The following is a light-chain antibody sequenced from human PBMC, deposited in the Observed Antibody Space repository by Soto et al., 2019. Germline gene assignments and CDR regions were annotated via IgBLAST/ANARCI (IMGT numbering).Light chain of an antibody. CDR1: QSVSSSY. J-gene: IGKJ4*01. CDR3: QQYDNSPLT. V-gene: IGKV3-20*01. CDR2: GAS. Sequence: DIVLTQSPGTLSLSPGERAGLSCRASQSVSSSYLAWYQQKPGQAPRLLIYGASNRATGIPDRFSGSGSGTDFTLTISRLEPEDFAVYYCQQYDNSPLTLGGGTKVDI.